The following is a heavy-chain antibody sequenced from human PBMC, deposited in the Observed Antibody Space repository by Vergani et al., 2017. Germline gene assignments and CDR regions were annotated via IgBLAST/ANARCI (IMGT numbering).Heavy chain of an antibody. CDR1: GFTFSHYW. V-gene: IGHV3-7*03. D-gene: IGHD1-26*01. Sequence: EVQLVESGGGLVQPGGSLRLSCAASGFTFSHYWMSWVRQAPGKGLEGVANIEPDGSGKYYLDSVEGRFTFSRDNAKNSLYLQMNSRRAEDTAVYYCARGISGTYDYWGQGTLVTVSS. J-gene: IGHJ4*02. CDR3: ARGISGTYDY. CDR2: IEPDGSGK.